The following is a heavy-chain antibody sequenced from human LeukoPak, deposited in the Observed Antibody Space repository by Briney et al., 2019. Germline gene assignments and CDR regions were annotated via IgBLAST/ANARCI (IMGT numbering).Heavy chain of an antibody. D-gene: IGHD3-22*01. CDR2: ISYNGGRT. CDR3: ARSGDILLGSPYDKSGS. CDR1: GFSFSSYD. Sequence: PGGSLRLSCAASGFSFSSYDMYWVRQAPGKGLEYVSVISYNGGRTYYANSVKDRFTISRDNSKNTLYLQMGSLRADDMAIYYCARSGDILLGSPYDKSGSWGQGTLVTVSS. V-gene: IGHV3-64*01. J-gene: IGHJ4*02.